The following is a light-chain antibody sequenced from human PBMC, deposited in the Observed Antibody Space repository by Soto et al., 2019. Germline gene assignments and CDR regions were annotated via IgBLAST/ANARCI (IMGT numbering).Light chain of an antibody. CDR3: HHYNNWPPYT. CDR1: QNINSD. CDR2: GAS. V-gene: IGKV3D-15*01. Sequence: ETVMTQSPATLSVSPGERAALSCRASQNINSDVAWYQHKPGQVPRLLIYGASNRATGIPARFSGSGSGAAFTLTISRLQPEDFAVYYCHHYNNWPPYTFGQGTKLEI. J-gene: IGKJ2*01.